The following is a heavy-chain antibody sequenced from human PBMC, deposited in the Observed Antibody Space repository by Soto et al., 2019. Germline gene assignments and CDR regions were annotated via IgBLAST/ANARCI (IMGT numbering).Heavy chain of an antibody. CDR3: AREGLVGATHAFDI. V-gene: IGHV3-48*02. D-gene: IGHD1-26*01. CDR1: GFTFSSYS. Sequence: GSLRLSCAASGFTFSSYSMNWVRQTPGKGLEWVSYISSSSSTIYYADSVKDRFTISRDNAKNSLYLQMNSLRDEDTAVYYCAREGLVGATHAFDIWGEGTMVTVSS. CDR2: ISSSSSTI. J-gene: IGHJ3*02.